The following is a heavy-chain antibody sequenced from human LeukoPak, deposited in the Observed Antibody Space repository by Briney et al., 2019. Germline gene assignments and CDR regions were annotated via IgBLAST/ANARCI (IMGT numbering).Heavy chain of an antibody. Sequence: PSETLSLTCTVSGGSISSSSYYWGWIRQPPGKGLEWIGSIYYSGSTYYNPSLKSRVTISVDTSKNQFSLKLSSVTAADTAVYYCAREVVPAATSYNWFDPWGQGTLVTVSS. D-gene: IGHD2-2*01. CDR2: IYYSGST. V-gene: IGHV4-39*07. CDR1: GGSISSSSYY. CDR3: AREVVPAATSYNWFDP. J-gene: IGHJ5*02.